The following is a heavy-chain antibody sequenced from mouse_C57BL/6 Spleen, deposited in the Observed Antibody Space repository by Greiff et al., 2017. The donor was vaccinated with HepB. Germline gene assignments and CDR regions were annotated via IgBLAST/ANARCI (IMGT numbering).Heavy chain of an antibody. D-gene: IGHD1-1*01. V-gene: IGHV1-69*01. CDR2: IDPSDSYT. CDR3: ARYGSSQYYYAMDY. J-gene: IGHJ4*01. CDR1: GYTFTSYW. Sequence: VQLQQSGAELVMPGASVKLSCKASGYTFTSYWMHWVKQRPGQGLEWIGEIDPSDSYTNYNQKFKGKSTLTVDKSSSTAYMQLSSLTSEDSAVYYCARYGSSQYYYAMDYWGQGTSVTVSS.